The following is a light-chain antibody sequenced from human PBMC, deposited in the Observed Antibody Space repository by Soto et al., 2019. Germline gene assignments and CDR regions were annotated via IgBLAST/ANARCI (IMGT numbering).Light chain of an antibody. Sequence: DIQMTQSPSTLSASVGDRVTITCRASQTISNWLAWYQQRPGKAPNLLIYKASSLESGVSSRFSGSGSGTEFTLTISSLQPDDFATYYCQQYNSYPYTFGQGTKLEIK. CDR2: KAS. CDR3: QQYNSYPYT. J-gene: IGKJ2*01. V-gene: IGKV1-5*03. CDR1: QTISNW.